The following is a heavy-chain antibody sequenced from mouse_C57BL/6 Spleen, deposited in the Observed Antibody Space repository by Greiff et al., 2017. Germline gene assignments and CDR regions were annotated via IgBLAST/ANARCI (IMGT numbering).Heavy chain of an antibody. V-gene: IGHV5-9*01. Sequence: EVKLMESGGGLVKPGGSLKLSCAASGFTFSSYTMSWVRQTPEKRLEWVATISGGGGNTYYPDSVKGRFTISRDNAKNTLYLQMSSLRSEDTALYYCARRGITTVPYAMDYWGQGTSVTVSS. CDR3: ARRGITTVPYAMDY. CDR2: ISGGGGNT. J-gene: IGHJ4*01. CDR1: GFTFSSYT. D-gene: IGHD1-1*01.